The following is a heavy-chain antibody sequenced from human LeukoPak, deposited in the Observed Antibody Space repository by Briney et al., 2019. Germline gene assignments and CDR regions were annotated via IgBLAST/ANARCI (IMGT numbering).Heavy chain of an antibody. J-gene: IGHJ4*02. D-gene: IGHD7-27*01. Sequence: NASETLSLTCTVSGVSVSTTYNWGWVRRPPGKGLEWIGYNGNNNYNPSLKSRATISLDTSKNQFSLKLHSVTGADTAVYYCVRDYWGSLDYWGQGTLVTVSS. V-gene: IGHV4-61*01. CDR2: NGNN. CDR3: VRDYWGSLDY. CDR1: GVSVSTTYN.